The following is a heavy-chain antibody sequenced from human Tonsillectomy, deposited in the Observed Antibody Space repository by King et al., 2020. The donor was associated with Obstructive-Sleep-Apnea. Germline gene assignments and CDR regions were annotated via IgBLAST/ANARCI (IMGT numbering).Heavy chain of an antibody. V-gene: IGHV3-30*04. CDR1: GFTLSSYA. CDR2: ISYDGSRN. J-gene: IGHJ4*02. D-gene: IGHD2-2*01. CDR3: ARDCSSTNCYGGLDS. Sequence: VQLVESGGGVVQPGRSLRLSCAASGFTLSSYAMHWVRQAPGKGLEWVALISYDGSRNFYADSVKGRFTTSRDNSKNTLSLQMNSLRGDDTAVYYCARDCSSTNCYGGLDSWGQGTLVTVSS.